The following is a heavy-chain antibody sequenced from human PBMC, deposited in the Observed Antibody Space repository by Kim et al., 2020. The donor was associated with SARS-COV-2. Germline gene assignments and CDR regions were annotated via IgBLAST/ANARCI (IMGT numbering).Heavy chain of an antibody. D-gene: IGHD3-3*01. CDR2: IYPGDSDT. CDR1: GYSFTSYW. V-gene: IGHV5-51*01. Sequence: GESLKISCKGSGYSFTSYWIGWVRQMPGKGLEWMGIIYPGDSDTRYSPSFQGQVTISADKSISTAYLQWSSLKASDTAMYYCASGGYYDFWSGSKPYYYYGMDVWGQGTTVTVSS. J-gene: IGHJ6*02. CDR3: ASGGYYDFWSGSKPYYYYGMDV.